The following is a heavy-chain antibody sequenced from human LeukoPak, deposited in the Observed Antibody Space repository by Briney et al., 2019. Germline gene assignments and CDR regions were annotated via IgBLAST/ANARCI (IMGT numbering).Heavy chain of an antibody. CDR3: ARKSGSSGYPLDN. V-gene: IGHV3-48*01. J-gene: IGHJ4*02. Sequence: PGGSLRLSCAASGFSFSSYSMNWVRQAPGKGLEWVSYITSSSSAMHYADDVKGRFAISRDNAKNSLYLQMNSRRAEDTALYYCARKSGSSGYPLDNWGQGTLVTVSS. D-gene: IGHD3-22*01. CDR2: ITSSSSAM. CDR1: GFSFSSYS.